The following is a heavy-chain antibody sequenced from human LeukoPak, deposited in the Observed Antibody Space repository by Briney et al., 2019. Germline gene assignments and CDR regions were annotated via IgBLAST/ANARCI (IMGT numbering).Heavy chain of an antibody. CDR1: GFTFSSYW. D-gene: IGHD3-10*01. V-gene: IGHV3-7*01. CDR3: ARQDPGITMVRGVIKSHMPYIYYYYYGMDV. J-gene: IGHJ6*02. Sequence: GGSLRLSCAASGFTFSSYWMSWVRQAPGKGLEWVANIKQDGSEKYYVDSVKGRFTISRDNAKNSLYLQMNSLRAEDTAVYYCARQDPGITMVRGVIKSHMPYIYYYYYGMDVWGQGTTVTVSS. CDR2: IKQDGSEK.